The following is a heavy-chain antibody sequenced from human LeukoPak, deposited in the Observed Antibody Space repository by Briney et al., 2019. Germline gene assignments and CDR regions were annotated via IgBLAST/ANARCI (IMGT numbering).Heavy chain of an antibody. CDR1: GFTFSSYG. CDR2: ISYDGSNK. V-gene: IGHV3-30*18. CDR3: AKVEGSSSLVRYYFDY. Sequence: QPGRSLRLSCAASGFTFSSYGMHWVRQAPGKGLEWVAVISYDGSNKYYADSVKGRFTISRDNSKNTLYLQMNSLRAEDTAVFYCAKVEGSSSLVRYYFDYWGQGTLVTVSS. J-gene: IGHJ4*02. D-gene: IGHD3-10*01.